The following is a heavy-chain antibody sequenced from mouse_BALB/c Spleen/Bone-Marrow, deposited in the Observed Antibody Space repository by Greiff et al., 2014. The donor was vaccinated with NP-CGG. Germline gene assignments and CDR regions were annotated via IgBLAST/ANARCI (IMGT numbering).Heavy chain of an antibody. Sequence: DVHLVESGGGLVQPGGSLRPSCATSGFTFTDNYMSWVRQPPGKALEWLGFIRNKANGYTTEYSASVKGRFTISRDNSQSILYLQMNTLRAEDSATYYCARDSDWFAYWGQGTLVTVSA. J-gene: IGHJ3*01. CDR2: IRNKANGYTT. CDR3: ARDSDWFAY. CDR1: GFTFTDNY. V-gene: IGHV7-3*02.